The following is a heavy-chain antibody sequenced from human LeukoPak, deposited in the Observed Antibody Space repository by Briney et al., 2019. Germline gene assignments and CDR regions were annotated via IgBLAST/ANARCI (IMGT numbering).Heavy chain of an antibody. D-gene: IGHD3-22*01. CDR1: GYTFIRYS. CDR3: ASLKNYYDSSGYLVTDAFDI. V-gene: IGHV1-18*01. J-gene: IGHJ3*02. CDR2: ISTYNGDT. Sequence: ASVKVSCKTSGYTFIRYSIGWVRQAPGQGLEWMGWISTYNGDTKYAQKFQDRVTMTTDTSTSTAYLEMRRLKSDDTAVYYCASLKNYYDSSGYLVTDAFDIWGQGTMVTVSS.